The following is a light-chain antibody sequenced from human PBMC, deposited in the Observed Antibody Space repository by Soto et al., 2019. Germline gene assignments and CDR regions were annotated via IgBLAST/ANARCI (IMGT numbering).Light chain of an antibody. V-gene: IGKV3D-15*01. CDR1: QSVRSN. J-gene: IGKJ4*01. Sequence: EIVMTQSPATLSVSTGERATLSCRASQSVRSNLAWYQQKPGQAPRLLMYGASTRATGIPARFSGSGSGTKFTLTISSLQSEDFAVYYCQQYDNWPRPAFGGGTKVEIK. CDR3: QQYDNWPRPA. CDR2: GAS.